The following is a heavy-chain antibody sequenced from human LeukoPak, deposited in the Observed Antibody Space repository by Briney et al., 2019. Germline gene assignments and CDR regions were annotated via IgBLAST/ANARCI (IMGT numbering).Heavy chain of an antibody. Sequence: PSETLSLTCTVSGGSLRSTYYWGWIRQPPGKGLEWMGSMYYTGTTYYNPSLKTRVTMSVDTSKNQFSLKLTSVTAADTAVYYCARDGGRTSSDAVEIWGQGTMVIVSS. J-gene: IGHJ3*02. CDR3: ARDGGRTSSDAVEI. D-gene: IGHD2-2*01. V-gene: IGHV4-39*07. CDR2: MYYTGTT. CDR1: GGSLRSTYY.